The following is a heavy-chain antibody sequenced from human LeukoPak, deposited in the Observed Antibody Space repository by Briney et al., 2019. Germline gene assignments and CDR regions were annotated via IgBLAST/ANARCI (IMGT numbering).Heavy chain of an antibody. CDR3: ARQVTRIRSDKVGYPLYYFDY. CDR1: GGSISSYY. V-gene: IGHV4-59*08. J-gene: IGHJ4*02. D-gene: IGHD2-15*01. CDR2: IYYSGRT. Sequence: PSETLSLTCTISGGSISSYYWSWMRQPPGKGLEWSGYIYYSGRTNCNPSLKRRVTISVDTSKNQFPLKLSSVTAADTAVYYCARQVTRIRSDKVGYPLYYFDYWGQGTLVTVSS.